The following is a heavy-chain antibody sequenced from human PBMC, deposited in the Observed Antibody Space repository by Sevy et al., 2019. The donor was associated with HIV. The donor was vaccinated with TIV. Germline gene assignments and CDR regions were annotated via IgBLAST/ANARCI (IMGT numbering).Heavy chain of an antibody. Sequence: GGSLRLSCAASGFTFSSYAMSWVRQAPGKGLEWVSAISGSGGSTYYADSVKGRFTISRDNSKNTLYLQMNSLRAEDTAVYYCAKDSYSITMVRGVTPAGAFDIWAQGTMVTVSS. J-gene: IGHJ3*02. CDR1: GFTFSSYA. CDR2: ISGSGGST. V-gene: IGHV3-23*01. D-gene: IGHD3-10*01. CDR3: AKDSYSITMVRGVTPAGAFDI.